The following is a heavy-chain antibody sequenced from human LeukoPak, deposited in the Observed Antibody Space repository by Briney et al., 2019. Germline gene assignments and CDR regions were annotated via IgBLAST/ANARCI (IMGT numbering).Heavy chain of an antibody. CDR3: ANPYI. D-gene: IGHD1-14*01. V-gene: IGHV3-21*01. CDR1: GFTFSFYS. J-gene: IGHJ3*02. Sequence: GSLRLSLVSAGFTFSFYSMNWGRHAPRKGLEWVSFINSSSGNIYYSNSVKGRFTISRDNAKNSLYLQMNSLRAEDTAVCYCANPYIWGQGTMVTVSS. CDR2: INSSSGNI.